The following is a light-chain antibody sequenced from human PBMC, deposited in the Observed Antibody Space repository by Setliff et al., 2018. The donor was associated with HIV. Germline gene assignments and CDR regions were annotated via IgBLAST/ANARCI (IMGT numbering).Light chain of an antibody. CDR3: GTWDSSLSAGV. J-gene: IGLJ3*02. V-gene: IGLV1-51*01. Sequence: QSVLTRPPSVSAAPGQKVTISCSGSSSNIGNNYVSWYQQLPAAAPKLLIYDNNKRPSGIPDRFSGSKSGTSATLGTTGLQTGDEADYYCGTWDSSLSAGVFGGGTK. CDR1: SSNIGNNY. CDR2: DNN.